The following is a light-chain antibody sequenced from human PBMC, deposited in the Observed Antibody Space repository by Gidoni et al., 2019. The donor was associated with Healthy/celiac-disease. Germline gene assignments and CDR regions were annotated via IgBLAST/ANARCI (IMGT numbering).Light chain of an antibody. CDR2: PAS. CDR1: QSISSW. J-gene: IGKJ3*01. CDR3: QQANSFPFT. Sequence: DIQMTHSPCSLSASVGDRVTITCRASQSISSWLAWYQQKPGKAPKLLIYPASSLQSGVPSRFSGSGSGTDFTLTISSLQAEDVATYYCQQANSFPFTFGPGTKVDIK. V-gene: IGKV1-12*01.